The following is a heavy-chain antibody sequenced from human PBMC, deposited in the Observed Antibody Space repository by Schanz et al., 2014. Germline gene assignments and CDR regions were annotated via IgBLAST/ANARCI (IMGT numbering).Heavy chain of an antibody. CDR1: GFIFSDYY. Sequence: QVQLVESGGGLVKPGGSLRLSCAASGFIFSDYYMSWIRQAPGKGLEWVSYLSGSSSDRNLADSVKGRFTISRDNAKNSLYLEMTSLRGEDTAVYYCARENLNWEAFDIWGQGTVVTVSS. J-gene: IGHJ3*02. V-gene: IGHV3-11*05. CDR2: LSGSSSDR. D-gene: IGHD7-27*01. CDR3: ARENLNWEAFDI.